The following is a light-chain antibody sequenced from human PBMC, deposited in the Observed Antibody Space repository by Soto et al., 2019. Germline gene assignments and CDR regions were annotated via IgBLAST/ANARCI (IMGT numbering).Light chain of an antibody. J-gene: IGLJ2*01. CDR2: EVS. Sequence: QSALTQPPSASGSPGQSVTVSCTGTSSDIGDYNYVSWYQQHPGKAPKLMIYEVSKRPSGVPDRFSGSKSGNTASLTVSGLQADDEADYYCSLYVGNNNLVFGGGTKLPVL. CDR1: SSDIGDYNY. V-gene: IGLV2-8*01. CDR3: SLYVGNNNLV.